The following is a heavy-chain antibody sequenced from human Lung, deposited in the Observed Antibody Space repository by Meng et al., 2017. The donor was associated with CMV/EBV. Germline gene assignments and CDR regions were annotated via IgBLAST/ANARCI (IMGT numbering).Heavy chain of an antibody. D-gene: IGHD4-23*01. CDR1: GFTFDDYA. Sequence: GGSXRLSCAASGFTFDDYAMHWVRQAPGKGLEWVSGISWNSGSIGYADSVKGRFTISRDSAKNSLYLQMNSLRAEDTALYYCAKDIGFGGNPLYGMDVLGQGXTVTVSS. J-gene: IGHJ6*02. V-gene: IGHV3-9*01. CDR3: AKDIGFGGNPLYGMDV. CDR2: ISWNSGSI.